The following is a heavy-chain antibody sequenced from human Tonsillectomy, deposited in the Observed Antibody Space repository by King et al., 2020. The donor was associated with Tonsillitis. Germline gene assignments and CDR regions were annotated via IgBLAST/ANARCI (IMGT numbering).Heavy chain of an antibody. CDR1: GYRFTDHF. Sequence: QLVQSGPEVKKPGASVKVSCKASGYRFTDHFIHWVRQAPGQGLEWMGWVHSKNGGTEYAKKFAGRVTLTRDPSISTAYMELNSLRYDDTAVYYCARGGEPYLLTTWFDPWGQGALVTVSA. CDR3: ARGGEPYLLTTWFDP. D-gene: IGHD4-11*01. V-gene: IGHV1-2*02. CDR2: VHSKNGGT. J-gene: IGHJ5*02.